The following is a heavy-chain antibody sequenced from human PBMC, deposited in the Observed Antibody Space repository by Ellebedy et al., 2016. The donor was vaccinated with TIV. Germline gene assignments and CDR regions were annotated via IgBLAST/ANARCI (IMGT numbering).Heavy chain of an antibody. D-gene: IGHD4-23*01. Sequence: GESLKISCAASGFTFSDYYMSWIRQAPGKGLAWVSYISSSGSTIYYADSVKGRFPISRDNAKNSLYLQMNSLRAEDTAVYDCARDSSPNYGGNSWGGMDVWGQGTTVTVSS. CDR1: GFTFSDYY. CDR2: ISSSGSTI. CDR3: ARDSSPNYGGNSWGGMDV. V-gene: IGHV3-11*01. J-gene: IGHJ6*02.